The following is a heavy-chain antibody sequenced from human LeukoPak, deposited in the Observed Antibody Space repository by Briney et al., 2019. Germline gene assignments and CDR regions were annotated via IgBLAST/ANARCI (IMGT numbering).Heavy chain of an antibody. CDR1: GFTFSSYW. Sequence: GGSLRLSCAASGFTFSSYWMSWVRQAPGKGLEWVATIRQDGSQKYYVDSVKGRFTISRDNAKNSMYLQMNSLRAEDTAVYYCARESGSVTSEVDFDYWGQGTLVTVSS. D-gene: IGHD4-17*01. J-gene: IGHJ4*02. CDR2: IRQDGSQK. V-gene: IGHV3-7*01. CDR3: ARESGSVTSEVDFDY.